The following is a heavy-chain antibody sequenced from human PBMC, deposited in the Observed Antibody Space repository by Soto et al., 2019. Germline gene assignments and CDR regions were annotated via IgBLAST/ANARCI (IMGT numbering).Heavy chain of an antibody. Sequence: SETLSLTCTVSGGSISSYYWSWIRQPPGKGLEWIGYIYYSGSTNYNPSLKSRVTISVDTSKHQFSLKLSSVTAADTAVYYCARRAGSGSYYYYYYGMDVWGQGTTVTVSS. CDR3: ARRAGSGSYYYYYYGMDV. D-gene: IGHD3-10*01. CDR2: IYYSGST. V-gene: IGHV4-59*08. CDR1: GGSISSYY. J-gene: IGHJ6*02.